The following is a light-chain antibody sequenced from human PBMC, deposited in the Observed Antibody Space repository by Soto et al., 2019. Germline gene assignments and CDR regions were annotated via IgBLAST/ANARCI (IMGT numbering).Light chain of an antibody. J-gene: IGKJ2*01. Sequence: EIVLTQSPATLYLSPGEGVTLSCRASQSVSSYLAWYQQKPGQAPRLLIYDAFDRSTGIPYRFSGSGSGTDFTLTISSLEPEDFAVYYCQQRSNGPPEFTFGQGTKLEI. CDR2: DAF. CDR1: QSVSSY. CDR3: QQRSNGPPEFT. V-gene: IGKV3-11*01.